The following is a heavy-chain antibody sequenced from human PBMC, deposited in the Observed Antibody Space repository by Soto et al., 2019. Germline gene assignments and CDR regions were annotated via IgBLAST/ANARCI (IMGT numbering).Heavy chain of an antibody. CDR1: GGSISSYY. Sequence: SETLSLTCTVSGGSISSYYWSWIRQPPGRGLEWIGYIYYSGSTNYNPSLKSRVTISVDTSKNQFSLKLSSVTAADTAVYYCARYRGGSFYFDYWGQGTLVTVSS. CDR2: IYYSGST. D-gene: IGHD1-26*01. J-gene: IGHJ4*02. V-gene: IGHV4-59*01. CDR3: ARYRGGSFYFDY.